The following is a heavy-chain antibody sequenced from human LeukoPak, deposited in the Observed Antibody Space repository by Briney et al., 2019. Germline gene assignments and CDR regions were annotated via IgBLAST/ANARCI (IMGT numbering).Heavy chain of an antibody. Sequence: SVKVSCKASGDTFRNYPIIWVRRAPGQGLEWMGRILPTDGTADYAQKFRGRVTIAADISTVYLELSSLTSDDTAIYYCASPRFYDYWSPSPEDVWGQGTLVTVSS. V-gene: IGHV1-69*08. CDR2: ILPTDGTA. J-gene: IGHJ4*02. CDR3: ASPRFYDYWSPSPEDV. CDR1: GDTFRNYP. D-gene: IGHD3-3*01.